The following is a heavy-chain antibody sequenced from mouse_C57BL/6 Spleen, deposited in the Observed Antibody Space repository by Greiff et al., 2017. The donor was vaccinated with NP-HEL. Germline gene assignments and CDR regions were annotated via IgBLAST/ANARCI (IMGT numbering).Heavy chain of an antibody. V-gene: IGHV1-62-2*01. CDR2: FYPGSGSI. CDR1: GYTFTEYT. J-gene: IGHJ3*01. Sequence: VQLQQSGAELVKPGASVKLSCKASGYTFTEYTIHWVKQRSGQGLEWIGWFYPGSGSIKYNEKFKDKATLTADKSSSTVYMELSRLTSEDSAVYFCERHEVRKPYYSKGGFAYWGQGTLVTVSA. CDR3: ERHEVRKPYYSKGGFAY. D-gene: IGHD2-5*01.